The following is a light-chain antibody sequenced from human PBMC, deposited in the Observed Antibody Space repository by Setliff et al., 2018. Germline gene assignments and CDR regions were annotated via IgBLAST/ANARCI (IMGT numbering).Light chain of an antibody. CDR2: EVT. CDR1: NSDVGGYNY. CDR3: CSYAGSSTII. V-gene: IGLV2-23*02. Sequence: QSVLTQPAAVSGSPGQSITISCAGTNSDVGGYNYVSWYQQHPNKAPKLMIYEVTKRPSGVSDRFSGSKSGNTASLTISGLQPEDEADYYCCSYAGSSTIIFGGGTKVTVL. J-gene: IGLJ2*01.